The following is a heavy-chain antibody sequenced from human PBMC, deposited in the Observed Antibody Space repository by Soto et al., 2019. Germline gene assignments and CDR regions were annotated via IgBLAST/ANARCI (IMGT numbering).Heavy chain of an antibody. J-gene: IGHJ3*01. V-gene: IGHV4-59*01. CDR3: ARDSEGYCIGTQCYTQRVAFDV. D-gene: IGHD2-2*01. CDR1: CASISSNY. Sequence: PSETLSLTCTVSCASISSNYWSWIRQPPGRGLEWIGYLYYIGSTDYNPSLKSRVNISIDTSKNQVSLSLTSVTAADTAAYYCARDSEGYCIGTQCYTQRVAFDVWG. CDR2: LYYIGST.